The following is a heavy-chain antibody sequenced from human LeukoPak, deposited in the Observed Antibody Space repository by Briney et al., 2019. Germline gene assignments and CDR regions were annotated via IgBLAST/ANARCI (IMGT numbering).Heavy chain of an antibody. D-gene: IGHD6-13*01. V-gene: IGHV5-51*01. J-gene: IGHJ6*03. Sequence: GESLKISCQSSGYIFTTYWIAWVRQMPGKGLEWMGIIYPDNSDTKYGPSFQGQVTISADKSISTAYLQWSSLKASDTAMYYCARLLLNAAAEYYYYYMDVWGKGTTVTVSS. CDR1: GYIFTTYW. CDR3: ARLLLNAAAEYYYYYMDV. CDR2: IYPDNSDT.